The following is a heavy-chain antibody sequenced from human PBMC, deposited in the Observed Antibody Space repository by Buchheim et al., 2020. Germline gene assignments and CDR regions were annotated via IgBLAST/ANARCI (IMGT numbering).Heavy chain of an antibody. CDR3: ARDPSGRGMDV. J-gene: IGHJ6*02. V-gene: IGHV3-13*04. CDR2: VGMAGDT. CDR1: GFTFSSYD. Sequence: EVQLVESGGGLVQPGGSLRLSCAASGFTFSSYDMQWIRQVTGKGLEWVSAVGMAGDTHYSASARGRFTISSENAKNSLSLQMNNLRAGDTAVYYCARDPSGRGMDVWGQGTT.